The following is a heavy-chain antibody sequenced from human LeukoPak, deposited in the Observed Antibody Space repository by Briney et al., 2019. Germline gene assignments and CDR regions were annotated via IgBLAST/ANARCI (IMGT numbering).Heavy chain of an antibody. Sequence: SETLSLTCTVSSGSISSYYWSWIRQPPGKGLEWIGYIYYSGSTNYNPSLKSRVTISVDTSKNQFSLKLSSVTAADTAVYYCARDGGDYFDYWGQGTLVTVSS. CDR2: IYYSGST. V-gene: IGHV4-59*01. CDR1: SGSISSYY. D-gene: IGHD4-17*01. J-gene: IGHJ4*02. CDR3: ARDGGDYFDY.